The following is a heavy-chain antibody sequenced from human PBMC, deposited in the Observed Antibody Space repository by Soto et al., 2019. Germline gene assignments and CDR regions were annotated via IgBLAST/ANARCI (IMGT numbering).Heavy chain of an antibody. V-gene: IGHV1-18*01. Sequence: QVQLVQSGAEVKEHGASVRVSCKASGYTFSSYGFSWVRQAHGQGLEWVAWISANSGDTNSAQKFQGRVTLTTDTSTSTAYMDLRSLTSDDTAIYYCAIYVRDSCGGPSCIDFDFWGQGTLVTVSS. CDR3: AIYVRDSCGGPSCIDFDF. CDR1: GYTFSSYG. J-gene: IGHJ4*02. CDR2: ISANSGDT. D-gene: IGHD2-21*01.